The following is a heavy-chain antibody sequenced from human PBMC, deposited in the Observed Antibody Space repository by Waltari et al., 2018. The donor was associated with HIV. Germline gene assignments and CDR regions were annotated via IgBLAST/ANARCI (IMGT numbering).Heavy chain of an antibody. CDR2: INRHGRT. CDR3: ARGGSTPMILRY. V-gene: IGHV4-34*01. D-gene: IGHD3-16*01. J-gene: IGHJ4*02. Sequence: QVQLQQWGAGLLKPSETLSLTCAVYGGSFSDYYWSWIRKSPGKGLEWLGEINRHGRTKYNPSLKSRVTMSIDPSKNQFSLNLNSVTAADTAVYYCARGGSTPMILRYWGQGTLVTVSS. CDR1: GGSFSDYY.